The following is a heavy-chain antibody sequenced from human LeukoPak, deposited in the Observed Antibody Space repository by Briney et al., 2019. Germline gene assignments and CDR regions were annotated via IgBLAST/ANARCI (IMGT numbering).Heavy chain of an antibody. CDR2: IIPIFGTA. D-gene: IGHD5-24*01. V-gene: IGHV1-69*05. CDR3: ASHIDGYNLYYMDV. CDR1: GGTFSSYA. Sequence: ASVKVSCKASGGTFSSYAISWVRQAPGQGLEWMGGIIPIFGTANYAQKFQGRVTITTDESTSTAYMELSSLRSEDTAVYYCASHIDGYNLYYMDVWGKGTTVTVSS. J-gene: IGHJ6*03.